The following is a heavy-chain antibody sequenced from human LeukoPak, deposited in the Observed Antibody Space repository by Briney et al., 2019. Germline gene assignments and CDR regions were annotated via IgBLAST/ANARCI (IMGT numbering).Heavy chain of an antibody. J-gene: IGHJ5*02. Sequence: PSETLSLTCTVSGGSISSYYWSWIRQPPGKGLEWIGYMYYSGSTNYNPSLKSRVTISVDTSKNQFSLKLSSVTAADTAVYYCARASPGYSSIPGVSWFDPWGQGTLVTVSS. CDR1: GGSISSYY. CDR2: MYYSGST. V-gene: IGHV4-59*12. D-gene: IGHD6-13*01. CDR3: ARASPGYSSIPGVSWFDP.